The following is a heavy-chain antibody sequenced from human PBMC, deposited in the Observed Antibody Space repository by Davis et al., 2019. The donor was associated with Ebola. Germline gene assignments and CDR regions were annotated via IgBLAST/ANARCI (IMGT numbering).Heavy chain of an antibody. D-gene: IGHD5-12*01. CDR3: ARTATVKGGRRGYEFDY. CDR2: MNPNSGNT. V-gene: IGHV1-8*03. CDR1: GYTFTSYD. Sequence: ASVKVSCKASGYTFTSYDINWVRQATGQGLEWMGWMNPNSGNTGYAQKFQGRVTITRNTSISTAYMELSSLRSEDTAVYYCARTATVKGGRRGYEFDYWGQGTLVTVSS. J-gene: IGHJ4*02.